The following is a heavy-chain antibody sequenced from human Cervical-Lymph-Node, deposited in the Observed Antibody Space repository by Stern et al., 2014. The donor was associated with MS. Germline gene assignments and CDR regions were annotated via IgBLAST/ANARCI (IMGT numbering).Heavy chain of an antibody. Sequence: QVQLGQSGAEVKKPGASVKVSCKASGYTFTSYAMHWVRQAPGQRLEWMGWINAGNGNTKYSQKFQGRVTITRDTSASTAYMELSSLRSEDTAVYYCARVGYGDYVYDYWGQGTLVTVSS. D-gene: IGHD4-17*01. CDR1: GYTFTSYA. V-gene: IGHV1-3*01. CDR3: ARVGYGDYVYDY. CDR2: INAGNGNT. J-gene: IGHJ4*02.